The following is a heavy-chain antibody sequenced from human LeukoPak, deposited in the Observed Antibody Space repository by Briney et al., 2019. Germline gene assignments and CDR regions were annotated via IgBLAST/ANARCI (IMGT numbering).Heavy chain of an antibody. CDR1: GGTFSSYA. D-gene: IGHD3-22*01. Sequence: SVKVSCKASGGTFSSYAISWVRQAPGQGLEWMGGIIPIFGTANYAQKFQGRVTITADKPTSTAYMELSSLRSEDTAVYYCARGTYYYDSSGYRAEYFQHWGQGTLVTVSS. V-gene: IGHV1-69*06. CDR2: IIPIFGTA. CDR3: ARGTYYYDSSGYRAEYFQH. J-gene: IGHJ1*01.